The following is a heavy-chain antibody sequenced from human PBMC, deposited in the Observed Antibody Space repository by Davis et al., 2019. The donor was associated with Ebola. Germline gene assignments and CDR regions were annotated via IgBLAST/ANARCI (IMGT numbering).Heavy chain of an antibody. CDR2: IYYSGYT. V-gene: IGHV4-39*01. CDR3: ARQGWSGYSLRHWLDP. D-gene: IGHD3-3*01. CDR1: GGSTGTTSYY. Sequence: SETLSLTCTVSGGSTGTTSYYCGSIHKPPRKGLEWIGTIYYSGYTYYNPSPKSRVTISVDTSKNQVSLKLSSVTAADTAVYYCARQGWSGYSLRHWLDPWGRGTLVTVSS. J-gene: IGHJ5*02.